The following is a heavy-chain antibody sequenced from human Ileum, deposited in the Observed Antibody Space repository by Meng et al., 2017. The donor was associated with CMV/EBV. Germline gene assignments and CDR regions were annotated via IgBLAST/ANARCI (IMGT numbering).Heavy chain of an antibody. J-gene: IGHJ4*02. Sequence: TLSLTCAVSGDSLSTAHWWSWVRQPPGKTLEWIGEIHHTGDTNYNPSLKSRVTISVDKSRNQFSLKVTSVTAADTAIYYCASARWDYWGQGTLVTVSS. CDR1: GDSLSTAHW. D-gene: IGHD3-3*01. CDR2: IHHTGDT. V-gene: IGHV4-4*02. CDR3: ASARWDY.